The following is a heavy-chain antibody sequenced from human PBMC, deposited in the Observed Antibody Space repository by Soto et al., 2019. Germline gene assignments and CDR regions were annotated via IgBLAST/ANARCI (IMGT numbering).Heavy chain of an antibody. CDR3: TTVYGSYYTLFDY. CDR1: GYTLTELS. CDR2: FDPEDGET. Sequence: ASVKVSCKVSGYTLTELSIHWVRQAPGKGLEWMGGFDPEDGETIYAQKFQGRVTMTEDTSTDTAYMELSSLRSEDTAVYYCTTVYGSYYTLFDYWGQGTLVTVS. V-gene: IGHV1-24*01. J-gene: IGHJ4*02. D-gene: IGHD1-26*01.